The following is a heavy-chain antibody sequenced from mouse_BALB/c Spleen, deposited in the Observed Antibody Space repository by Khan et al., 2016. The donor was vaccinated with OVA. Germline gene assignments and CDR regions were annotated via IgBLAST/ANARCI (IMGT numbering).Heavy chain of an antibody. CDR3: ATSYFYGYYFDY. D-gene: IGHD1-1*01. CDR2: ISGDSNTI. Sequence: EVQGVASGGGLVQPGGSRKLSCAASGFTFNSYGMHWIRQAPEKGLEWVAYISGDSNTIHYADTVKGRFTISRDNPKNTLFLQMTSLMSEDTAMYYCATSYFYGYYFDYWGPGTTLTVS. CDR1: GFTFNSYG. V-gene: IGHV5-17*02. J-gene: IGHJ2*01.